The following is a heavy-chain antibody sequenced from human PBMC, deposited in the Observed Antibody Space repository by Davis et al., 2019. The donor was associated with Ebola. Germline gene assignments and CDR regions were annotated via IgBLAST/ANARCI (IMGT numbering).Heavy chain of an antibody. CDR1: GFTFSSYG. CDR3: AARNNWFDP. V-gene: IGHV3-30*03. Sequence: GESLKISCAASGFTFSSYGMHWVRQAPGKGLEWVAVISYDGSNKYYADSVKGRFTISRDNSKNTLYLQMNSLRAEDTAVYYCAARNNWFDPWGQGTLVTVSS. J-gene: IGHJ5*02. D-gene: IGHD6-6*01. CDR2: ISYDGSNK.